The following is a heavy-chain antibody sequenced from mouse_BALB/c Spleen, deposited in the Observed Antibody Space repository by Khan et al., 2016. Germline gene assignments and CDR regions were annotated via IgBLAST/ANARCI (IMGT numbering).Heavy chain of an antibody. CDR2: INTYTGEP. Sequence: QIQLVQSGPELEKPGETVKISCKASGYTFTNYGMNWVKQAPGKGLKWMGWINTYTGEPTFSDDFKGRFAFSLETSASTAYLQINNLKNEDTSTYFCARWITTRWYFDVWGAGTTVTVSS. V-gene: IGHV9-3-1*01. CDR1: GYTFTNYG. D-gene: IGHD2-4*01. J-gene: IGHJ1*01. CDR3: ARWITTRWYFDV.